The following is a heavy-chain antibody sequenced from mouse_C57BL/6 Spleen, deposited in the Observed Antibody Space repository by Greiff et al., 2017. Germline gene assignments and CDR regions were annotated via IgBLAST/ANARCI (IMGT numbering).Heavy chain of an antibody. V-gene: IGHV1-50*01. J-gene: IGHJ3*01. Sequence: QVQLKQPGAELVKPGASVKLSCKASGYTFTSYWMQWVKQRPGQGLEWIGEIDPSDSYTNYNQKFKGKATLTVDTSSSTAYMQLSSLTSEDSAVYYCAKAQATIQFAYWGQGTLVTVAA. CDR1: GYTFTSYW. D-gene: IGHD3-2*02. CDR2: IDPSDSYT. CDR3: AKAQATIQFAY.